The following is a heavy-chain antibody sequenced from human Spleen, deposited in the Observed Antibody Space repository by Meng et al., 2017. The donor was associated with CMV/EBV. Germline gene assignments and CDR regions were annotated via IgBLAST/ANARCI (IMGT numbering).Heavy chain of an antibody. CDR2: ISGYNGDT. J-gene: IGHJ4*02. CDR1: GYSFIAYG. Sequence: ASVKVSCKASGYSFIAYGITWVRQAPGQGLEWMGWISGYNGDTKYAQRFQGRVTMTADTSTSTAYMELRSLRSDDTAVYYCARGDTIFGVAALGTYCWGQGTLVTVSS. CDR3: ARGDTIFGVAALGTYC. V-gene: IGHV1-18*01. D-gene: IGHD3-3*01.